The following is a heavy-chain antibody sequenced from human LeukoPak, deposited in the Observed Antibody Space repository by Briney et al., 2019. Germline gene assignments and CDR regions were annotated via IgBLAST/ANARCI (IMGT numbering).Heavy chain of an antibody. CDR1: GFPFSSYE. J-gene: IGHJ4*02. Sequence: PGGSLRLSCAASGFPFSSYEMNWVRQAPGKGLEWGSYISSSGSTIYYADSVKGRFTISRDNAKNSLYLQMNSLRAEDTAVYYCAVCHWHSSGCRNDYWGQGTLVTVSS. CDR2: ISSSGSTI. CDR3: AVCHWHSSGCRNDY. V-gene: IGHV3-48*03. D-gene: IGHD6-19*01.